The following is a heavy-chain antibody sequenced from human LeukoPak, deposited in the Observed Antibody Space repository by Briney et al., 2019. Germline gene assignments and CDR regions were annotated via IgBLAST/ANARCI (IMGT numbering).Heavy chain of an antibody. J-gene: IGHJ4*02. CDR3: ARDPTEMATAYFDY. CDR1: GFTFSDYY. Sequence: GRSLRLSCAASGFTFSDYYMSWIRQAPGKGLEWVSYISSSGSTIYYADSVKGRFTISRDNAKNSLYLQMNSLRAEDTAVYYCARDPTEMATAYFDYWGQGTLVTVSS. D-gene: IGHD5-24*01. CDR2: ISSSGSTI. V-gene: IGHV3-11*04.